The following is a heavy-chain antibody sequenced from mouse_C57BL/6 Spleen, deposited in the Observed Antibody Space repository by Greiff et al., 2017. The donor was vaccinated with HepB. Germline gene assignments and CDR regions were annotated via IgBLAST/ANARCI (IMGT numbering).Heavy chain of an antibody. CDR1: GFTFSDYY. Sequence: EVQLQESGGGLVQPGGSLKLSCAASGFTFSDYYMYWVRQTPEKRLEWVAYISNGGGSTYYPDTVKGRFTISRDNAKNTLYLQMSRLKSEDTAMYYCARHAGYFDVWGTGTTVTVSS. V-gene: IGHV5-12*01. CDR2: ISNGGGST. J-gene: IGHJ1*03. CDR3: ARHAGYFDV.